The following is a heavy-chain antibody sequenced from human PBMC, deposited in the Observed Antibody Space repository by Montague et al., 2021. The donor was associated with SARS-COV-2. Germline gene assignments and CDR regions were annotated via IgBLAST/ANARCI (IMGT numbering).Heavy chain of an antibody. CDR3: ARKGMKYISVWSTGGNWFDP. J-gene: IGHJ5*02. CDR2: IYYSGST. Sequence: SETLSLTCTVSGGSISSSSYYWGWIRQPPGKGLEWIGSIYYSGSTYYNPSLKSRVTISVDTSKNQFSLKLSSVTAADTAVYYCARKGMKYISVWSTGGNWFDPWGQGTLVTVSS. CDR1: GGSISSSSYY. D-gene: IGHD6-13*01. V-gene: IGHV4-39*01.